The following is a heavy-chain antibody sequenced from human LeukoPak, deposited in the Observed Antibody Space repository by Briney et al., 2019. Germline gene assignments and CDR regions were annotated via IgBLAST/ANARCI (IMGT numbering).Heavy chain of an antibody. CDR2: VSYDGGSE. CDR1: RFTFTTFSDYV. V-gene: IGHV3-30*09. D-gene: IGHD3-22*01. Sequence: GKSLRLSCAASRFTFTTFSDYVMHWARQAPGKGLEWVAAVSYDGGSEYYADSVKGRFAVSRDNSKNTLYLQMRSLRPEDTAVYYCASNFYDVGGYYYRTPVQYWGQGTPVTVSS. CDR3: ASNFYDVGGYYYRTPVQY. J-gene: IGHJ4*02.